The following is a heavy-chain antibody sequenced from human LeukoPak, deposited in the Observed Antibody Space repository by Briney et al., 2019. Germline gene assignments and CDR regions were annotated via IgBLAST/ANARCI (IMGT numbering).Heavy chain of an antibody. V-gene: IGHV3-30*18. J-gene: IGHJ4*02. D-gene: IGHD1-26*01. CDR2: ISYDGSNK. CDR3: AKDRGSYCLDY. CDR1: GFTFSSYA. Sequence: GGSLRLSCTASGFTFSSYAMSWVRQAPGKGLEWVAVISYDGSNKYYADSVKGRFTISRDNSKNTLYLQMNSLRAEDTAVYYCAKDRGSYCLDYWGQGTLVTVSS.